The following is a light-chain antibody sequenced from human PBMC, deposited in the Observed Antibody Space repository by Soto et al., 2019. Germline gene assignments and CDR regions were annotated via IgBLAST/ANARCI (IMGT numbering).Light chain of an antibody. V-gene: IGLV2-23*03. CDR2: DGF. Sequence: QSALTQPASVSGSRGKSITFSCAGSSSDAGSYDLVSWYQQHPGEAPKLIIYDGFKRPSGVSDRFSGSKSGYTASLTISGLQADDEADYYCCSYAGSSTFVFGTGTKVTVL. CDR3: CSYAGSSTFV. J-gene: IGLJ1*01. CDR1: SSDAGSYDL.